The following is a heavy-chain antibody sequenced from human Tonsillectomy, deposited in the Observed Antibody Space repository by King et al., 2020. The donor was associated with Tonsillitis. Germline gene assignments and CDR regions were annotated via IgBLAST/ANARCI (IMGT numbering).Heavy chain of an antibody. V-gene: IGHV3-48*02. Sequence: VQLVESGGGLVQPGGSLRLSCRASGFIFTSHSLNWVRQAPGKGLEWVSYISSSSGTIYYGDSVRGRFTISRDNAKNSLYLQMNSLRDEDTAVYYCARSGGDYGDYGFLDYWGQGTLVTVSS. CDR3: ARSGGDYGDYGFLDY. CDR2: ISSSSGTI. D-gene: IGHD4-17*01. CDR1: GFIFTSHS. J-gene: IGHJ4*02.